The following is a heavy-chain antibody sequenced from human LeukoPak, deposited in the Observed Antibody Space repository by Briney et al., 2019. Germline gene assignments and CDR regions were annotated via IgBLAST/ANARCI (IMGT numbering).Heavy chain of an antibody. CDR3: ARLERYCSSTSCYIGFDY. CDR1: GGSFSGYY. D-gene: IGHD2-2*02. Sequence: PSGTLSLTCAVYGGSFSGYYWSWIRQPPGKGLEWIGEINHSGSTYYNPSLKSRVTISVDTSKNQFSLKLSSVTAADTAVYYCARLERYCSSTSCYIGFDYWGQGTLVTVS. V-gene: IGHV4-34*01. J-gene: IGHJ4*02. CDR2: INHSGST.